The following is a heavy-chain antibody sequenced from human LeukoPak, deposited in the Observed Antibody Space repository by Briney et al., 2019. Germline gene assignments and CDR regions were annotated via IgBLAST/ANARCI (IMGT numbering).Heavy chain of an antibody. CDR3: ARGTNYDILMG. V-gene: IGHV4-34*01. CDR1: GGSFSGYY. CDR2: IHNSGST. D-gene: IGHD3-9*01. J-gene: IGHJ4*02. Sequence: PSETLSLTCAVYGGSFSGYYWRWIRQPPGKVMGWVGEIHNSGSTNYNPSFKSRVTISVDTSKNQFSLKLSSVTAADTAVYYCARGTNYDILMGWGQGTLVTVSS.